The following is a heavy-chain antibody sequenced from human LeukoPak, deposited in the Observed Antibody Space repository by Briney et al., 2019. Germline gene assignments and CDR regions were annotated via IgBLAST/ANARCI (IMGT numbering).Heavy chain of an antibody. CDR2: INPNSGGT. CDR3: ARGSPVGATTGLHY. J-gene: IGHJ4*02. Sequence: GASVKVSCKASGYTFTGYYIHWVRQAPGQGLEWMGWINPNSGGTNYAQKFQGRVTMTRDTSISTAYMELSRLRSDDTAVYYCARGSPVGATTGLHYWGQGTLVTVSS. D-gene: IGHD1-26*01. V-gene: IGHV1-2*02. CDR1: GYTFTGYY.